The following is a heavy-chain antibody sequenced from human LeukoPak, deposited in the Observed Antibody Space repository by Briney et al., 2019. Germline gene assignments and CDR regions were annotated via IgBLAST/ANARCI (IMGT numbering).Heavy chain of an antibody. CDR1: GGSISSSSYY. J-gene: IGHJ4*02. CDR2: IYYSGST. V-gene: IGHV4-39*01. Sequence: PSETLSLTCTVSGGSISSSSYYWGWIRQPLGKGLEWIGSIYYSGSTYYNPSLKSRVTISVDTSKNQFSLKLSSVTAADTAVYYCARLGYYDSSGYTEYWGQGALVTVSS. CDR3: ARLGYYDSSGYTEY. D-gene: IGHD3-22*01.